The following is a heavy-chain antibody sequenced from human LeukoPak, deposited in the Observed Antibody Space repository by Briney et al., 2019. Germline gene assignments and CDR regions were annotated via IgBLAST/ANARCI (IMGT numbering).Heavy chain of an antibody. CDR2: IYYSGST. J-gene: IGHJ4*02. V-gene: IGHV4-59*08. CDR1: GGSISSYY. CDR3: ARLRFWVDY. D-gene: IGHD3-3*01. Sequence: SETLSLTCTVSGGSISSYYWSWVRQPPGKGLEWIGYIYYSGSTNYNPSLKSRVTISVDTSKNQSSLKLSSVTAADTAVYYCARLRFWVDYWGQGTLVTVSS.